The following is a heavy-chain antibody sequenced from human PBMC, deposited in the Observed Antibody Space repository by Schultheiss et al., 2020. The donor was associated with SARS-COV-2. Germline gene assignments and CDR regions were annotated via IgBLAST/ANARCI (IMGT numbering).Heavy chain of an antibody. J-gene: IGHJ6*02. Sequence: SETLSLTCAVYGGSFSGYYWSWIRQPPGKGLEWIGEINHSGSTNYNPSLKSRVTISVDTSKNQFSLKLSSVTAADTAVYYCARGGSYGYTPRGYYYYGMDVWGQGTTVTVSS. CDR3: ARGGSYGYTPRGYYYYGMDV. CDR2: INHSGST. D-gene: IGHD5-18*01. V-gene: IGHV4-34*01. CDR1: GGSFSGYY.